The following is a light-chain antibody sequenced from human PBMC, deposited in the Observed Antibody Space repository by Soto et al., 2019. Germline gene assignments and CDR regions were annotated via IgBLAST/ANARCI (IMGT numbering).Light chain of an antibody. V-gene: IGLV2-14*01. Sequence: QSVLTQPASVSGSPGQSITISCTGTGSDVGGYDYVSWYQHHPGKAPKVMIYEVTNRPSGVSNRFSGSKSGNTASLTISGLLAEAEADYYCCSYAGRSTWDVVFGGGTQLTVL. J-gene: IGLJ2*01. CDR2: EVT. CDR1: GSDVGGYDY. CDR3: CSYAGRSTWDVV.